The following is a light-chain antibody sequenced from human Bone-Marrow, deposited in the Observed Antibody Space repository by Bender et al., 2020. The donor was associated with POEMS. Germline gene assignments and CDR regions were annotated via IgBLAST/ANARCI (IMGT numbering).Light chain of an antibody. V-gene: IGLV1-44*01. CDR2: GND. Sequence: QSVLTQPPSASGTPGQRVIISCSGSSSNIGSQIVNWYQQFPGTAPKLLLYGNDQRPSGVPGRFSGSKSGASASLVISGLQSEDESDYYCAAWDDSPDGWVFGGGTRLTVL. J-gene: IGLJ3*02. CDR3: AAWDDSPDGWV. CDR1: SSNIGSQI.